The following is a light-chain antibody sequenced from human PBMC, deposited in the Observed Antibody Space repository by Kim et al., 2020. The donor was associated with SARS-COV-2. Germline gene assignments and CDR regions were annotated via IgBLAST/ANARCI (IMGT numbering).Light chain of an antibody. CDR1: NIGSRS. Sequence: VALGQPASITCGGNNIGSRSVHWYQLKPGHAPVLVLYRDGNRPSGIPDRFSGSKSGNTAALTITRAQGAVEADYFCQVWDSNTSWVFGGGTQLTVL. J-gene: IGLJ3*02. CDR2: RDG. V-gene: IGLV3-9*01. CDR3: QVWDSNTSWV.